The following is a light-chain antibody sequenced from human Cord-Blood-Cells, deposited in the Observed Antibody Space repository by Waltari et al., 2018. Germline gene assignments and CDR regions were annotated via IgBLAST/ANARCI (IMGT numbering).Light chain of an antibody. CDR2: GAS. CDR1: QSVSSN. CDR3: QQYNNWPPTWT. J-gene: IGKJ1*01. Sequence: EIMMTQSPVTLPVSPRQTATPSCRASQSVSSNLAWYQQKPGQAPRLLIYGASTRATGIPARFSGSGSGTEFTLTISSLQSEDFAVYYCQQYNNWPPTWTFGQGTKVEI. V-gene: IGKV3-15*01.